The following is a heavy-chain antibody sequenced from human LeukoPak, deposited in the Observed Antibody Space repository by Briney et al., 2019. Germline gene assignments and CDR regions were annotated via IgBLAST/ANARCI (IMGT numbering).Heavy chain of an antibody. Sequence: GGSLRLSCAASGFIFSGSAVHWVRQASGKGLEWVANIKQDGSEKYYVDSVKGRFTISRDNAKNSLYLQMNSLRAEDTAVYYCARCPDFWSGYADYWGQGTLVTVSS. CDR2: IKQDGSEK. D-gene: IGHD3-3*01. CDR3: ARCPDFWSGYADY. CDR1: GFIFSGSA. J-gene: IGHJ4*02. V-gene: IGHV3-7*01.